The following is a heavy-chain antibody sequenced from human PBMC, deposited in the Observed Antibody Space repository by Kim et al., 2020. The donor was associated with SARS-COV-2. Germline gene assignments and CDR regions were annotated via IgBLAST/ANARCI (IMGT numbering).Heavy chain of an antibody. V-gene: IGHV7-4-1*02. CDR1: GYTFTSYA. Sequence: ASVKVSCKASGYTFTSYAMNWVRQAPGQGLEWMGWINTNTGNPTYAQGFTGRFVFSFDTSVSTAYLQISSLKAEDTAVYYCARDPGVSTIFGVVIRNPNYYGMDVWGQGTTVTVSS. CDR3: ARDPGVSTIFGVVIRNPNYYGMDV. D-gene: IGHD3-3*01. CDR2: INTNTGNP. J-gene: IGHJ6*02.